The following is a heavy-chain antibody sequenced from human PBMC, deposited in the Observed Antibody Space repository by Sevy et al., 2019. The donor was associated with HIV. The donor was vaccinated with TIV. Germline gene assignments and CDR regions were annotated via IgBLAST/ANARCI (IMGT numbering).Heavy chain of an antibody. D-gene: IGHD3-22*01. CDR1: GGSISDYS. Sequence: SETLSLTCAVYGGSISDYSWSWIRQPPGKGLEWIGEINHSGSTNYNPSLKSRVTISVDTSKNQFSLKLSSVTAADTAVYYCARWRGTRITMIVVVVTGYFDYWGQGTLVTVSS. J-gene: IGHJ4*02. CDR3: ARWRGTRITMIVVVVTGYFDY. CDR2: INHSGST. V-gene: IGHV4-34*01.